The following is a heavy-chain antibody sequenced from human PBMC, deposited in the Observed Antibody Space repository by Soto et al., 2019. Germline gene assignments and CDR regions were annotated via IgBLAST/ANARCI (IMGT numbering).Heavy chain of an antibody. CDR3: ARGSIAARQEDFWYYYGMDV. D-gene: IGHD6-6*01. Sequence: GGSLSLSCAASGFTFSSYAMHWVRQAPGKGLEWVAVISYDGSNKYYADSVKGRFTISRDNSKNTLYLQMNSLRAEDTAVYYCARGSIAARQEDFWYYYGMDVWGQGTTVTVSS. V-gene: IGHV3-30-3*01. J-gene: IGHJ6*02. CDR2: ISYDGSNK. CDR1: GFTFSSYA.